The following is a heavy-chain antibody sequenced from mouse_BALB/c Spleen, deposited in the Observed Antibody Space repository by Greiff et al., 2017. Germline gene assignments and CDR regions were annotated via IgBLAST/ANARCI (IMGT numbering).Heavy chain of an antibody. Sequence: EVQLQQSGTVLARPGASVKMSCKASGYTFTSYWMHWVKQRPGQGLEWIGAIYPGNSDTSYNQKFKGKAKLTAVTSSSTAYMELSSLTNEDSAVYYSTRRLQDSMDYWGQGTSVTVSS. CDR3: TRRLQDSMDY. J-gene: IGHJ4*01. CDR2: IYPGNSDT. V-gene: IGHV1-5*01. D-gene: IGHD1-2*01. CDR1: GYTFTSYW.